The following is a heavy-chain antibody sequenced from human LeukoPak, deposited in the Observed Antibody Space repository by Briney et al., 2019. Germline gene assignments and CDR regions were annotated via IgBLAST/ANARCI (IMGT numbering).Heavy chain of an antibody. V-gene: IGHV3-23*01. J-gene: IGHJ5*02. CDR2: ISGSGGST. D-gene: IGHD1-14*01. CDR3: ARGQAGTSWFDP. Sequence: PGGSLRLSCAASGFTFSSYAMTWVRQAPGKGLEWVSAISGSGGSTYYADSVKGRFTISRDNAKNTLYLQMNSLRDEDTAVYFCARGQAGTSWFDPWGQGTLVTVSS. CDR1: GFTFSSYA.